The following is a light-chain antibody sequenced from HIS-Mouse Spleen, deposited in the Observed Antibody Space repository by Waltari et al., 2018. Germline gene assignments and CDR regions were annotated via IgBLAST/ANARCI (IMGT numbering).Light chain of an antibody. V-gene: IGLV3-25*03. CDR3: QSADSSGTFHVV. J-gene: IGLJ2*01. Sequence: SYELTQPPSVSVSPGQTARITCPGDALPKQYAYWYQQKPGQAPVLVKYKDSERPSGIPERFSGSSSGTTVTLTISGVQAEDEADYYCQSADSSGTFHVVFGGGTKLTVL. CDR1: ALPKQY. CDR2: KDS.